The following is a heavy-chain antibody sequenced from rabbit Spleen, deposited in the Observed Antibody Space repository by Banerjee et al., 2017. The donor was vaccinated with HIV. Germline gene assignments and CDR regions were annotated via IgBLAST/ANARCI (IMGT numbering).Heavy chain of an antibody. CDR3: ARDTGSSFSSYGMDL. V-gene: IGHV1S45*01. Sequence: QEQLVESGGGLVQPEGSLALTCTASGFSFSNGYYMCWVRQAPGKGLEWISCIAGSSSDFTYSATWAKGRFTCSKTSSTTVTLQMTSLTVADTATYFCARDTGSSFSSYGMDLWGPGTLVTVS. J-gene: IGHJ6*01. CDR2: IAGSSSDFT. CDR1: GFSFSNGYY. D-gene: IGHD8-1*01.